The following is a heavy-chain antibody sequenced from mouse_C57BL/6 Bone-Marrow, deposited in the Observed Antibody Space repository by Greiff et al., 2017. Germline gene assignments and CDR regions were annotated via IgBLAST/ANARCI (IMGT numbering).Heavy chain of an antibody. CDR1: GFTFSSYA. CDR2: ISDGGSYT. Sequence: EVQVVDSGGGLVKPGGSLKLSCAASGFTFSSYAMSWVRQTPEKRLEWVATISDGGSYTYYPDNVKGRFTISRDNAKNNLDLQMSHLKSEDTAMYYCARVRGYGFAYWGQGTLVTVSA. V-gene: IGHV5-4*01. D-gene: IGHD2-2*01. CDR3: ARVRGYGFAY. J-gene: IGHJ3*01.